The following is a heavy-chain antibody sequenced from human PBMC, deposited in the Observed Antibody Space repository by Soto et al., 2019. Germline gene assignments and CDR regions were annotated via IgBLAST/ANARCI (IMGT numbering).Heavy chain of an antibody. J-gene: IGHJ4*02. CDR1: GFTFNNYG. CDR3: AKPRDCISTSCSAQGAYCVY. CDR2: IWHDGSNK. V-gene: IGHV3-33*06. D-gene: IGHD2-2*01. Sequence: GGSLRLSCAASGFTFNNYGMHWVRQAPGKGLEWVALIWHDGSNKGYADSVKGRFTISRDNSKNTVYLQMNSLRAEDPAVYNCAKPRDCISTSCSAQGAYCVYRGEGALVTV.